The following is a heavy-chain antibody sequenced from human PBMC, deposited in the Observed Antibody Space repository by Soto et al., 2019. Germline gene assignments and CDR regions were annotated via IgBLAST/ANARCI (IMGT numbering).Heavy chain of an antibody. Sequence: QVQLQESGPGMVKPSETLSLTCTVSGGSSSSYYWSWIRQPPGKGLEWIGYIHYSGSTNYNPSLKSRVTISQGTSKKQFSLKLSSVTAADTAVYYCASNSRNLDFDYWGQGTLVTVSS. V-gene: IGHV4-59*01. CDR1: GGSSSSYY. CDR3: ASNSRNLDFDY. J-gene: IGHJ4*02. D-gene: IGHD1-1*01. CDR2: IHYSGST.